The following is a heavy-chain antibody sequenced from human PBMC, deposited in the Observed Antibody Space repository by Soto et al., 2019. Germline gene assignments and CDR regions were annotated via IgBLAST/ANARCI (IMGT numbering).Heavy chain of an antibody. V-gene: IGHV3-33*01. D-gene: IGHD4-17*01. CDR2: VWYDGSNK. CDR3: ARNPRPTYGDYADY. J-gene: IGHJ4*02. Sequence: QVQLVESGGGVVQPGTSLRLSCAASGFSFSSYGMHWVRQAPGKGLEWVAVVWYDGSNKYYADSVKGRFTISIDNSKNTLYLQMNSLRAEDTAVYYCARNPRPTYGDYADYWGQGTLVTVSS. CDR1: GFSFSSYG.